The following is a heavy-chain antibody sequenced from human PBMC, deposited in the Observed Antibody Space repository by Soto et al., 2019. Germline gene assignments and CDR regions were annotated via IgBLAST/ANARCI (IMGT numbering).Heavy chain of an antibody. Sequence: WGSLRLSCAASGFTFSSYSMNWVRQAPWKWLEWVSYISSSSSTIYYADSVKFRFTISRDNAKNSLYLQMNSLRDEDTAVYYCARDLKVRGVNWYYYYGMDVWGQGTTVTVSS. CDR2: ISSSSSTI. CDR3: ARDLKVRGVNWYYYYGMDV. V-gene: IGHV3-48*02. D-gene: IGHD3-10*01. J-gene: IGHJ6*02. CDR1: GFTFSSYS.